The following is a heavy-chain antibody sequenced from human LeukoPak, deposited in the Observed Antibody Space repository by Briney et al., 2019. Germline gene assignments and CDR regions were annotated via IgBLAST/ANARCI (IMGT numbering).Heavy chain of an antibody. CDR1: GFTFRSYG. V-gene: IGHV3-33*01. J-gene: IGHJ4*02. D-gene: IGHD3-22*01. CDR2: MNYDGSYI. Sequence: GRSLRLSCAASGFTFRSYGMHWVRQAPGRGLEWVAVMNYDGSYIKYADSVKGRFTISRDNSKNTLYLQMTSLRAEDTAVYHCARDDDSSGNLLDYWGQGTLVTVSS. CDR3: ARDDDSSGNLLDY.